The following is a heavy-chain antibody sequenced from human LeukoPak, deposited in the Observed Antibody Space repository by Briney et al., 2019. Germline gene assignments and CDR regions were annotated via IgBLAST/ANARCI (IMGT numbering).Heavy chain of an antibody. CDR2: IYHSGST. V-gene: IGHV4-39*07. Sequence: SETLSLTCTVSGGSISSSSYYWGWIRQPPGKGLEWIGYIYHSGSTYYNPSLKSRVTISVDRSKNQFSLKLSSVTAADTAVYYCARENSGYCSGGSCYVYWGQGTLVTVSS. CDR1: GGSISSSSYY. J-gene: IGHJ4*02. CDR3: ARENSGYCSGGSCYVY. D-gene: IGHD2-15*01.